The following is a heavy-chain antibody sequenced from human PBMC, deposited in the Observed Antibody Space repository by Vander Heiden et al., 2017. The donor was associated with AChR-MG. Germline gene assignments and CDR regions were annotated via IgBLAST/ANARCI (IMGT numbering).Heavy chain of an antibody. J-gene: IGHJ4*02. CDR3: TTGMLVVVLSPFDY. CDR2: IKSIADGGTA. Sequence: EVQLVESGGGLVKPGGSLSLSCVAPGISFSNAWMTWVRQAPGKGLEWVGRIKSIADGGTADYAATVKGRFTISRDDSKNTLYLQMDSLKTEDTGVYYCTTGMLVVVLSPFDYWGQGTLVAVSS. D-gene: IGHD3-22*01. V-gene: IGHV3-15*01. CDR1: GISFSNAW.